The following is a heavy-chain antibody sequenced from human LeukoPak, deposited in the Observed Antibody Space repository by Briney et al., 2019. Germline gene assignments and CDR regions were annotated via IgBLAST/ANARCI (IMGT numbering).Heavy chain of an antibody. D-gene: IGHD6-19*01. J-gene: IGHJ4*02. Sequence: GGSLRLSCAASGFTFSTYAMSWVRQAPGKGLEWVSGISGGGGSTYYADSVKGRFTISRDNAKNSLYLQMNSLRAEDTAVYYCASPRSSSGWELEYWGQGTLVTVSS. V-gene: IGHV3-23*01. CDR2: ISGGGGST. CDR1: GFTFSTYA. CDR3: ASPRSSSGWELEY.